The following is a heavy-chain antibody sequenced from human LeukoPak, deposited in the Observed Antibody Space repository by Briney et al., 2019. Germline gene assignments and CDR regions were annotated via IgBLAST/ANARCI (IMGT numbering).Heavy chain of an antibody. Sequence: GGSLRLSCVGSGYTFSDYAMGWVRQAPGKGLEWVSDISGVADSTHYADSVKGRFTISRDNSKNTLYLQMNSLRAEDTAVYYCATESKWLPTYWGQGTLVTVSS. CDR3: ATESKWLPTY. V-gene: IGHV3-23*01. D-gene: IGHD5-12*01. J-gene: IGHJ4*02. CDR1: GYTFSDYA. CDR2: ISGVADST.